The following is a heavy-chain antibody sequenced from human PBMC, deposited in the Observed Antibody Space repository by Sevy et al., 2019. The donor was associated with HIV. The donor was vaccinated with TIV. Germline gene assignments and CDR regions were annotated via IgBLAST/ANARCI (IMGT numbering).Heavy chain of an antibody. CDR3: AKAQGEWGTPFALDV. V-gene: IGHV3-23*01. CDR1: GFSINNYA. D-gene: IGHD3-16*01. Sequence: GGSLRLSCAASGFSINNYAMTWVRQAPGKGLEWVSNITAPGGRAYLADSVKGRFTISSDTSVNKVFLQMDSLRVEDTAIYYCAKAQGEWGTPFALDVWGLGTTVTVSS. CDR2: ITAPGGRA. J-gene: IGHJ6*02.